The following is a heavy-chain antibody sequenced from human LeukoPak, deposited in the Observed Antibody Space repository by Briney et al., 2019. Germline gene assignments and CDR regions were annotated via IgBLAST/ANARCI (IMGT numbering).Heavy chain of an antibody. CDR1: GFTFSSYE. J-gene: IGHJ6*03. CDR2: ISSSGSTI. Sequence: GGSLRLSCAASGFTFSSYEMNWVRQAPGKGLERVSYISSSGSTIYYADSVKGRFTISRDNAKNSLYLQMNSLRAEDTAVYYCARGGGSYFSYYYYYMDVWGKGTTVTISS. V-gene: IGHV3-48*03. CDR3: ARGGGSYFSYYYYYMDV. D-gene: IGHD1-26*01.